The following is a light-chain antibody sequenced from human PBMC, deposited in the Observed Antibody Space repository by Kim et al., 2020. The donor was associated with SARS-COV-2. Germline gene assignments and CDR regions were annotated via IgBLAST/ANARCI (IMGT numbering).Light chain of an antibody. V-gene: IGLV7-46*01. CDR3: LLSYSGVWV. J-gene: IGLJ3*02. CDR1: TGPVTSSHF. CDR2: DTT. Sequence: GETVTLTCSYSTGPVTSSHFPYWFQQRPGQAPRTLISDTTNTHSWTPARFSGSLLGDKAALTLSGAQPEDEADYYCLLSYSGVWVFGGGTRLTVL.